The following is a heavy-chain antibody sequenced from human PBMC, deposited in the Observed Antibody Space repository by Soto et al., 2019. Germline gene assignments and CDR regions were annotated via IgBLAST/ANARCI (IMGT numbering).Heavy chain of an antibody. CDR3: ARELASGN. CDR1: GFTLSNNG. V-gene: IGHV3-30*03. Sequence: QVQLVESGGGVVQPGRSLRLSCAASGFTLSNNGMHWVRQAPGKGLEWVAVISRDGNTKFYADSVKGRFAISKDNCENTLYLQVNSLRLGETAVYFCARELASGNWGQGTLVTVSS. J-gene: IGHJ4*02. D-gene: IGHD3-10*01. CDR2: ISRDGNTK.